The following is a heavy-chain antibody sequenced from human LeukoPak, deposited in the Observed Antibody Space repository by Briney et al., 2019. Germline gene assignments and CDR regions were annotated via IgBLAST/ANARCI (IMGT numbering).Heavy chain of an antibody. CDR1: GGTFSSYA. J-gene: IGHJ6*02. V-gene: IGHV1-3*01. CDR2: INAGNGNT. D-gene: IGHD6-13*01. CDR3: ARDRYSSSSRRYYYYYYGMDV. Sequence: ASVTVSCKASGGTFSSYAMHWVRQAPGQRLEWMGWINAGNGNTKYSQKFQGRVTITRDTSASTAYMELSSLRSEDTAVYYCARDRYSSSSRRYYYYYYGMDVWGQGTTVTVSS.